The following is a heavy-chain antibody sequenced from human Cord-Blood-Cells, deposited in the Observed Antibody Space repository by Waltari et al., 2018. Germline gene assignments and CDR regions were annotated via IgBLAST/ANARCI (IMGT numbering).Heavy chain of an antibody. Sequence: QVQLVQSGAEVKTPGSSVKVSCKACGGTLRSFGFNWVRQPPGQGLEWMGGIIPIFGTANYAQKFQGRVTITADESTSTAYMELSSLRSEDTAVYYCARDLSGRSSSSNYWGQGTLVTVSS. CDR3: ARDLSGRSSSSNY. CDR2: IIPIFGTA. J-gene: IGHJ4*02. V-gene: IGHV1-69*01. D-gene: IGHD6-6*01. CDR1: GGTLRSFG.